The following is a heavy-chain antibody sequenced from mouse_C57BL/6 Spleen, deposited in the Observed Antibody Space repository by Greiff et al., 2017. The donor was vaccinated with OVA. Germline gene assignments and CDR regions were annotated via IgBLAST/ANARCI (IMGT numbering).Heavy chain of an antibody. CDR1: GYTFTSYW. V-gene: IGHV1-55*01. D-gene: IGHD1-1*01. Sequence: QVHVKQPGAELVKPGASVKMSCKASGYTFTSYWITWVKQRPGQGLEWIGDIYPGSGSTNYNEKFKSKATLTVDTSSSTAYMQLSSLTSEDSAVYYCARGDYGSPAWFAYWGQGTLVTVSA. J-gene: IGHJ3*01. CDR3: ARGDYGSPAWFAY. CDR2: IYPGSGST.